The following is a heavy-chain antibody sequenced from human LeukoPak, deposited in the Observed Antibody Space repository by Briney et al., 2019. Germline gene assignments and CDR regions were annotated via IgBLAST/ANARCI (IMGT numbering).Heavy chain of an antibody. J-gene: IGHJ4*02. CDR1: GFTFSSYE. CDR3: ARGYGSGSSHIDY. Sequence: GGSLRLSCAASGFTFSSYEMNWVRQAPGKGLEWVSYINSRGSTKFYADSVKGRFTISRDNAKFSLDLQMNSLRGEDTAVYYCARGYGSGSSHIDYWGQGTLVTVSS. CDR2: INSRGSTK. V-gene: IGHV3-48*03. D-gene: IGHD3-10*01.